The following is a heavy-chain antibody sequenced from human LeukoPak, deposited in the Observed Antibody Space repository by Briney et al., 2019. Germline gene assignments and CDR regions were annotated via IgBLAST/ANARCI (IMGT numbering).Heavy chain of an antibody. CDR2: IIPVLGVS. Sequence: GASVKVSCKASGGSFSSYVITWVRQAPGQGLEWMGRIIPVLGVSNFAQKFEGRVTITADKSTNTAHMELRRLESGDTAVYYCTRVYSIIVVVPGAGGDALDIWGQGTMVTVSS. J-gene: IGHJ3*02. CDR1: GGSFSSYV. D-gene: IGHD2-2*01. V-gene: IGHV1-69*04. CDR3: TRVYSIIVVVPGAGGDALDI.